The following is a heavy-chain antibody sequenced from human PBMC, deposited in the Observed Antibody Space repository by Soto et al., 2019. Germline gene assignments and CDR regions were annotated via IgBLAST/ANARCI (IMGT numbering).Heavy chain of an antibody. Sequence: SEALSLTCTVSGGSISSSIYCWCCIRQPPVKGLEWIGNIHYSGSTSYDSSLQSRVTISVDTSKTQFYLKLSSVTAADTAMYYCARQHYYDSSGYYVVYWGKGPLVTVS. D-gene: IGHD3-22*01. CDR3: ARQHYYDSSGYYVVY. V-gene: IGHV4-39*01. CDR2: IHYSGST. CDR1: GGSISSSIYC. J-gene: IGHJ4*02.